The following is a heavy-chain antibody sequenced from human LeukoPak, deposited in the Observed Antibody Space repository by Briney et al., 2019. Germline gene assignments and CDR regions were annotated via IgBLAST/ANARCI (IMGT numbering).Heavy chain of an antibody. V-gene: IGHV1-24*01. CDR3: ATVDTAMVFDAFDI. CDR1: GYTLTELS. Sequence: ASVKVSCKVSGYTLTELSMHWVRQAPGKGLEWMGGFDPEDGETIYAQKFQGRVAMTEDTSTDTAYMELSSLRSEDTAVYYCATVDTAMVFDAFDIWGQVTMVTVSS. J-gene: IGHJ3*02. CDR2: FDPEDGET. D-gene: IGHD5-18*01.